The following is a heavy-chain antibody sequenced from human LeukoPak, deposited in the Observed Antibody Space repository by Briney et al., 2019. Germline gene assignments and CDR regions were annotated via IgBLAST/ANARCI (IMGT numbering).Heavy chain of an antibody. Sequence: SETLSLTCTVSGGSISTYYWGWIRQPPGEGLEWIGYVSSNEGTNYNPSLKSRVTISVDTSKNQFSLKLSSVTAADTAVYYCARAMYGSGSFPLDYWGQGTLVTVSS. V-gene: IGHV4-59*01. CDR1: GGSISTYY. J-gene: IGHJ4*02. CDR3: ARAMYGSGSFPLDY. CDR2: VSSNEGT. D-gene: IGHD3-10*01.